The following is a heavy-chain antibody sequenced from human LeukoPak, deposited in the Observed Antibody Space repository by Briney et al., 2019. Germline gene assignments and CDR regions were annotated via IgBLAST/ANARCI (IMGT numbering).Heavy chain of an antibody. V-gene: IGHV4-34*01. CDR3: ARAQRGYSYGYYYYYGMDV. CDR1: GGSFSGYY. J-gene: IGHJ6*02. CDR2: INHSGST. D-gene: IGHD5-18*01. Sequence: SETLSLTCAVYGGSFSGYYWRWIRQPPGKGLEWIGEINHSGSTNYNPSLKSRVTISVDTSKNQFSLKLSSVTAADTAVYYCARAQRGYSYGYYYYYGMDVWGQGTTVTVSS.